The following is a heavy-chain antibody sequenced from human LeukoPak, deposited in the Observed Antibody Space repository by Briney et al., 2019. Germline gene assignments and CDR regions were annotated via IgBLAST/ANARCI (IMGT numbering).Heavy chain of an antibody. J-gene: IGHJ4*02. CDR1: GGTFSSYA. D-gene: IGHD2-15*01. CDR3: ARDLYYCSGGSCYSDYFDY. CDR2: IIPIFGTA. V-gene: IGHV1-69*13. Sequence: GASVKVSCKASGGTFSSYAISWVRQAPGQGLEWMGGIIPIFGTANYAQKFQGRVTITADESTSTAYMELSSLRSEDTAVYYCARDLYYCSGGSCYSDYFDYWGQGTLVTVSS.